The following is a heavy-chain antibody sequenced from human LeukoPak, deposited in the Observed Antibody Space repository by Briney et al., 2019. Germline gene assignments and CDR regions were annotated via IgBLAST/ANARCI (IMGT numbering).Heavy chain of an antibody. Sequence: PSETLSLTCTVSGGSISSTSYYWDWIRQPPGKGLEWIGSIHYSGSTYYNPSLKSRVTISLDTSRNQFSLKLSSVTAADTAVYYCARLARLVSYFDYWGQGTLVSVSS. D-gene: IGHD5/OR15-5a*01. CDR2: IHYSGST. CDR1: GGSISSTSYY. V-gene: IGHV4-39*01. CDR3: ARLARLVSYFDY. J-gene: IGHJ4*02.